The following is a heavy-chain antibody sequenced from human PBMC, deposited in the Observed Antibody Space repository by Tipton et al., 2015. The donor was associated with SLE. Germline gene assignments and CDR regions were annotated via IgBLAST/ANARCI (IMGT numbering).Heavy chain of an antibody. V-gene: IGHV4-59*02. CDR2: VSFSGRT. J-gene: IGHJ4*02. Sequence: TLSLTCTVSGGSVSSHSWSWIRQPPGEGLEWIGYVSFSGRTNYNPSLESRVTVSLDTSKNQFSLKLTSVTAADTAVYYCARGAYYFDSWDQGTLVTVSS. CDR3: ARGAYYFDS. CDR1: GGSVSSHS.